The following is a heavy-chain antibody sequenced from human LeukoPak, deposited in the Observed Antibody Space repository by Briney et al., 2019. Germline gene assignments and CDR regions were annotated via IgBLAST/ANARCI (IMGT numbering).Heavy chain of an antibody. V-gene: IGHV1-2*02. CDR1: GYTFTGYY. CDR2: INPNSGGT. J-gene: IGHJ6*03. Sequence: VKVSCKASGYTFTGYYMHWVRQAPGQGLEWMGWINPNSGGTNYAQKFQGRVTMTRDTSISTAYMELSRLRFDDTAVYYCARETRYCSSTSCLYYYYYYMDVWGKGTTVTVSS. CDR3: ARETRYCSSTSCLYYYYYYMDV. D-gene: IGHD2-2*01.